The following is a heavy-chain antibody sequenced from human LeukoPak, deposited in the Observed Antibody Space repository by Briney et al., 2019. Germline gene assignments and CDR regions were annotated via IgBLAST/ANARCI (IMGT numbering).Heavy chain of an antibody. CDR3: ARDGYYDSSGFVGMDV. CDR2: IYHSGST. V-gene: IGHV4-4*02. J-gene: IGHJ6*02. CDR1: GGSISSSNW. Sequence: SETLSLTCAVSGGSISSSNWWSWVRQPPGKGLEWIREIYHSGSTNYNPSLKSRVTISVDKSKNQFSLKLSSVTAADTAVYYCARDGYYDSSGFVGMDVWGQGTTVTVSS. D-gene: IGHD3-22*01.